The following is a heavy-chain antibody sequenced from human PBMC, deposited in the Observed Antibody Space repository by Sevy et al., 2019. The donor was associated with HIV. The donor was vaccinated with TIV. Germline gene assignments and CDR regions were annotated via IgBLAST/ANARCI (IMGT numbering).Heavy chain of an antibody. Sequence: SETLSLTCDVSGYSISSGYYGGWIRQPPGKGLEWIGSIYHSGSTYYNPSLKRRVTISVDTSKNQFSLKLRSVTAADRAVYYCARALRGDFDSRASAFDIWGQGTMVTGSS. V-gene: IGHV4-38-2*01. CDR2: IYHSGST. D-gene: IGHD3-22*01. J-gene: IGHJ3*02. CDR1: GYSISSGYY. CDR3: ARALRGDFDSRASAFDI.